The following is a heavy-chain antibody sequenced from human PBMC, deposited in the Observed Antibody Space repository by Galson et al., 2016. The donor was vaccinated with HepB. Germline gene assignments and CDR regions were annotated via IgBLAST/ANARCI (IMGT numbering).Heavy chain of an antibody. CDR1: GFTFSSYG. V-gene: IGHV3-33*01. CDR3: ARDRGEYSRPWAGGMDV. CDR2: ICYDGSNE. J-gene: IGHJ6*04. D-gene: IGHD6-6*01. Sequence: SLRLSCAASGFTFSSYGMHWVRQAPGKGLEWVAVICYDGSNEYYADSVKGRFTISRDNSKNTLYLQMNSLRAEDTAVYYCARDRGEYSRPWAGGMDVWGKGTTVTVSS.